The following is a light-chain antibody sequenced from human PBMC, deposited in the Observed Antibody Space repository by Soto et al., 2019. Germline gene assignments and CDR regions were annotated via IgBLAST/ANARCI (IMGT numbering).Light chain of an antibody. CDR2: AAS. V-gene: IGKV1-39*01. Sequence: DIQMTQSPSSLSASVGDRVTITCRASQSIRSYLNWYQQKPGRAPNLLIYAASSLQSGVPSRFSGSGSGTDFTLTISSLQPEDFATYYCQQSSITFLTFGGGTKVEIK. CDR1: QSIRSY. J-gene: IGKJ4*01. CDR3: QQSSITFLT.